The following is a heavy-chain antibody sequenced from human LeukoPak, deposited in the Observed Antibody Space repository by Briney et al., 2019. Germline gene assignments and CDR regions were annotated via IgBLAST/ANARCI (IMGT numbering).Heavy chain of an antibody. CDR2: INHTGST. Sequence: SETLSLTCAVYGGSFSSYHWSWIRQPPGKGLEWIGEINHTGSTNYNPSLKSRVTMSADTSKNQFSLKLSSVTAADTAVYYCARGPPYYYDSSGYDPGNWFDPWGQGTLVTVSS. D-gene: IGHD3-22*01. CDR3: ARGPPYYYDSSGYDPGNWFDP. V-gene: IGHV4-34*01. J-gene: IGHJ5*02. CDR1: GGSFSSYH.